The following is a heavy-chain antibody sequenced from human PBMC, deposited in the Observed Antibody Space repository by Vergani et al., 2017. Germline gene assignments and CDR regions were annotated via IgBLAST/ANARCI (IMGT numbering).Heavy chain of an antibody. CDR2: ISAYNGNT. CDR1: GYTFTSYG. V-gene: IGHV1-18*01. J-gene: IGHJ4*02. D-gene: IGHD5-18*01. CDR3: ARERGGYDAFRRQLWPTRLDY. Sequence: QVQLVQSGAEVKKPGASVKVSCKASGYTFTSYGISWVRQAPGQGLEWMGWISAYNGNTNYAQKLQGRVTMTTDTSTSTAYMELRSLRSDDPAVYYCARERGGYDAFRRQLWPTRLDYWGQGTLVTVSS.